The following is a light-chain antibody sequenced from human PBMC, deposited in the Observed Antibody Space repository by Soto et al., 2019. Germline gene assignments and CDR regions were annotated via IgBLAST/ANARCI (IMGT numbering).Light chain of an antibody. Sequence: DIQMTQSPSTLSASVGDRVTITCRASQSISSWLAWYQQKPGKAPKLLIYDASSLESGVPSRFSGSGSGTEFTLTISSLQPDDFATYYCQQLNSFGPGTKVDIK. J-gene: IGKJ3*01. CDR3: QQLNS. CDR2: DAS. CDR1: QSISSW. V-gene: IGKV1-5*01.